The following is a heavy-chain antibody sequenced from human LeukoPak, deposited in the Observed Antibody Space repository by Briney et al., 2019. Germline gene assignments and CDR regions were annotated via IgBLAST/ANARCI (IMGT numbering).Heavy chain of an antibody. CDR3: ASLWGSGSGPPKYYFDH. J-gene: IGHJ4*02. CDR1: GFTFSSYA. D-gene: IGHD5-12*01. V-gene: IGHV3-23*01. Sequence: PGGSLRLSCAASGFTFSSYAMSWVRQAPGKGLEWVSAISGSGGSTYYADSVKGRFTISRDNSKNTLYLQMNSLRAEDTAVYYCASLWGSGSGPPKYYFDHWGQGTPVTVSS. CDR2: ISGSGGST.